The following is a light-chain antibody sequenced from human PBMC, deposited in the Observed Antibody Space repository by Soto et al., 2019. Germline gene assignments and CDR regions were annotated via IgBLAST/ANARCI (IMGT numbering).Light chain of an antibody. V-gene: IGLV2-14*01. J-gene: IGLJ1*01. Sequence: QSALTQPASVSGSPGQSITISCTGTSSDVGGYNYVSWYQHHPGKAPKLIIYEVSNRPSGVSNRFSGSKSGNTASLTISGLHAEDEAEYYCNSYTSKSTGVFGTGTKVTVL. CDR2: EVS. CDR3: NSYTSKSTGV. CDR1: SSDVGGYNY.